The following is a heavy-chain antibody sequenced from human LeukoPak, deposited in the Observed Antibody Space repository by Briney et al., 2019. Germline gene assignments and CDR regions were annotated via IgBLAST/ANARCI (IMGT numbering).Heavy chain of an antibody. CDR3: ARIPLGYSGAYYFDS. V-gene: IGHV4-4*09. CDR2: VYISGST. Sequence: SETLSLTCSVSGGSISNYYWSWIRQPPGKGLEWIGCVYISGSTNYNPSLRSRVTIALDTSKRQFSLKLSSVTAADTALYYCARIPLGYSGAYYFDSWGQGTLVTVSS. J-gene: IGHJ4*02. D-gene: IGHD5-12*01. CDR1: GGSISNYY.